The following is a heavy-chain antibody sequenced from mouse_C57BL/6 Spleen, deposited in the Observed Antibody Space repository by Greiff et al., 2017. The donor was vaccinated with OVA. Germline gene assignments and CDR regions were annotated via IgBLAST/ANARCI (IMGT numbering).Heavy chain of an antibody. J-gene: IGHJ2*01. D-gene: IGHD2-4*01. CDR3: ARGSYDYPYYFDY. CDR2: IDPNSGGT. Sequence: QVQLQQPGAELVKPGASVKLSCKASGYTFTSYWMHWVKQRPGRGLEWIGRIDPNSGGTKYNEQFKSKATLTVDKPSSTADMQLSSLTSEDSAVCDCARGSYDYPYYFDYWGQGTTLTVSS. CDR1: GYTFTSYW. V-gene: IGHV1-72*01.